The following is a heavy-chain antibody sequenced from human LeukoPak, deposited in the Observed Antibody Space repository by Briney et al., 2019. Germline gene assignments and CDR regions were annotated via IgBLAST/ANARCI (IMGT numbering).Heavy chain of an antibody. Sequence: SESLSLTCTVSGGSVSSGTYYWSCIRQHPGKGLEGIGYIYYSGSTYYNPSVKSRVTISVDTSKNQFSLKLSSVTAADTAVYYCARVEILWFGELLYHWYFDLWGRGTLVTVSS. CDR3: ARVEILWFGELLYHWYFDL. V-gene: IGHV4-31*03. CDR2: IYYSGST. J-gene: IGHJ2*01. D-gene: IGHD3-10*01. CDR1: GGSVSSGTYY.